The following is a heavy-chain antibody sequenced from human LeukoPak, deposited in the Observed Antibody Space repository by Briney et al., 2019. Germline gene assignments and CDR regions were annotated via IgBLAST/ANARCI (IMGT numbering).Heavy chain of an antibody. CDR2: ISAYKGNT. V-gene: IGHV1-18*01. CDR3: ARDLYYYGSGSYYDVFDV. CDR1: GYTFSTYG. D-gene: IGHD3-10*01. Sequence: ASVKVSCKASGYTFSTYGISWVRQAPGQGLEWMGWISAYKGNTYYAQKLQGRVTMTTDTSTSAAYMELRSLRSDDSAIYYCARDLYYYGSGSYYDVFDVWGQGTMVTVSS. J-gene: IGHJ3*01.